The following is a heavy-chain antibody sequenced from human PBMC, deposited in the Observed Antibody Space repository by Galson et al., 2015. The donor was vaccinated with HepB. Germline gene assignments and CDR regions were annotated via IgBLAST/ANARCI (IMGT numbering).Heavy chain of an antibody. CDR3: VSSGGTYYLLDY. CDR1: GFTFSSYA. V-gene: IGHV3-64D*06. Sequence: SLRLSCAASGFTFSSYAAHWVRQAPGKGLEYVSAISSNGGSTFYADSVKGRFTISRDNSKNTLYLQMSSLRAEDTAIHYCVSSGGTYYLLDYWGQGTLVTVSS. CDR2: ISSNGGST. J-gene: IGHJ4*02. D-gene: IGHD1-26*01.